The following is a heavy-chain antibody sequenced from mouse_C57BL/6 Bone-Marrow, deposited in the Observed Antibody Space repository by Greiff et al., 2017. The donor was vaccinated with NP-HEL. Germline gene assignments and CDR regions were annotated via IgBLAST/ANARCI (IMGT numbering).Heavy chain of an antibody. CDR3: AGLRRRGYYAMDY. D-gene: IGHD2-4*01. CDR1: GFNITNTY. V-gene: IGHV14-3*01. Sequence: EVMLVESVAELVRPGASVKLSCTASGFNITNTYMHWVKQRPEQGLEWIGRIDPANGNTKYAPKFQGKATITADTSSNTAYLQLSSLTSEDTAIYYCAGLRRRGYYAMDYWGQGTSVTVSS. CDR2: IDPANGNT. J-gene: IGHJ4*01.